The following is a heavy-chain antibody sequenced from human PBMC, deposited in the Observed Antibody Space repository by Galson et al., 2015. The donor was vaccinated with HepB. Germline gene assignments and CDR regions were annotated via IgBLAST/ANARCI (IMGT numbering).Heavy chain of an antibody. D-gene: IGHD3-16*01. J-gene: IGHJ4*02. CDR3: YVGHYFNS. Sequence: SLRLSCAASGFTFSTYTMHWVRQAPGKGLEWVSLTSYDERNKNYADSVKGRFTISRDNAKQSLYLQMDGLRAEDTAIYYCYVGHYFNSWGQGTLVTVSS. CDR1: GFTFSTYT. CDR2: TSYDERNK. V-gene: IGHV3-30*07.